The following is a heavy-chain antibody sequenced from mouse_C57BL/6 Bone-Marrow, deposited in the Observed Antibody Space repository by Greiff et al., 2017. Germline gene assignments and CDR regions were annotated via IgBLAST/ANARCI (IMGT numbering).Heavy chain of an antibody. Sequence: EVKLVESGGGLVQPGASLKLSCAASGFTFSDYGMAWVRQAPRKGPEWVAFIRNLAYSIYYADTVTGRFTISRENAKNTLYLELSSLRSDDTAMYYCASRGGRRDYYAMDYWGQGTSVTVSS. J-gene: IGHJ4*01. CDR2: IRNLAYSI. CDR1: GFTFSDYG. D-gene: IGHD1-1*02. V-gene: IGHV5-15*04. CDR3: ASRGGRRDYYAMDY.